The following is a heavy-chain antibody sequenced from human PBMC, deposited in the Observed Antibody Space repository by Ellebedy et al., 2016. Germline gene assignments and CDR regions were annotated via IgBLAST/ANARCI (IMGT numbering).Heavy chain of an antibody. CDR3: ARVSYYDSSGYYYVPEYFQH. CDR1: GGSFSGYY. V-gene: IGHV4-34*01. Sequence: SETLSLTCAVYGGSFSGYYWNWIRQPPGKGLEWIGEINHGGVTNYNPSLKSRVTISVDTSKNQFSLKLSSVTAADTAVYYCARVSYYDSSGYYYVPEYFQHWGQGTLVTVSS. D-gene: IGHD3-22*01. CDR2: INHGGVT. J-gene: IGHJ1*01.